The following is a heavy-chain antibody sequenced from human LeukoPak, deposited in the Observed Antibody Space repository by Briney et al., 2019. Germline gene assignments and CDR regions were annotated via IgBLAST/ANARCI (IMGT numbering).Heavy chain of an antibody. V-gene: IGHV1-18*01. Sequence: ASVKVSCKASGYTFTSYGISWVRQAPGQGLEWMGWISAYNGNTNYAQKLQGRVTMTTDTSTSTAYMELRSLRSDDTAVYYCVRDLKVGGYYCSSTSCYGGRDWFDPWGQGTLVTVSS. CDR1: GYTFTSYG. CDR2: ISAYNGNT. D-gene: IGHD2-2*01. J-gene: IGHJ5*02. CDR3: VRDLKVGGYYCSSTSCYGGRDWFDP.